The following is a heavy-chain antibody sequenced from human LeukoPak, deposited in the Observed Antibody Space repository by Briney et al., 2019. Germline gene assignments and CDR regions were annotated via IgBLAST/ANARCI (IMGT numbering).Heavy chain of an antibody. Sequence: ASVKASCKASGYTFTSYYTHWVRQAPGQGLEWMGIINPSGGSTSYAQKFQGRVTMTRDTSTSTAYMELSSLRSEDTAVYYCARGGAAGIYPDYWGQGTLVTVSS. V-gene: IGHV1-46*01. CDR3: ARGGAAGIYPDY. CDR2: INPSGGST. D-gene: IGHD6-13*01. CDR1: GYTFTSYY. J-gene: IGHJ4*02.